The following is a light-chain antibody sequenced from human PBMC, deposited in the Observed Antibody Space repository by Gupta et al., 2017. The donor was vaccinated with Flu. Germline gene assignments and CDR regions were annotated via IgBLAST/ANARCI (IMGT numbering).Light chain of an antibody. CDR2: LAS. Sequence: NCKYSQRVLYSPNQKNYLAWYQQKAGQPPKLLLYLASNRQSSVPDRFSGSGSGTAFSLTITTPQAEDVAVYYCQQQHSVAWTFGQGTRVDIK. CDR1: QRVLYSPNQKNY. CDR3: QQQHSVAWT. V-gene: IGKV4-1*01. J-gene: IGKJ1*01.